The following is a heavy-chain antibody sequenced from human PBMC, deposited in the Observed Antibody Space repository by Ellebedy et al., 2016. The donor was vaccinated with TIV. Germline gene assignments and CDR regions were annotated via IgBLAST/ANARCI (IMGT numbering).Heavy chain of an antibody. J-gene: IGHJ3*02. D-gene: IGHD4-17*01. CDR3: ATDGSYGDYLSPAHAFEI. CDR2: VNQDGSQK. Sequence: GESLKISCAVSGFSFRSYWMSWVRQAPGKGLEWVASVNQDGSQKYHLESVKGRFTNSRDNAKNSLYLEMNSLRAEDTAVYYCATDGSYGDYLSPAHAFEIWGQGTVVAVSS. V-gene: IGHV3-7*01. CDR1: GFSFRSYW.